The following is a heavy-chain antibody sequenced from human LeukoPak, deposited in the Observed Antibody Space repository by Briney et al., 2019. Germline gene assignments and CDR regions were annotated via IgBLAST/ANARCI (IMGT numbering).Heavy chain of an antibody. CDR2: VSTSGSRT. V-gene: IGHV3-23*01. CDR1: GFTFSNYV. J-gene: IGHJ4*02. Sequence: GGSLRLSCAASGFTFSNYVMYWVRQGPGKGLEWVATVSTSGSRTIYADSVKGRFIVSRDNSRDMVYLQMYSLRGEDTAIYYCARDRGYCSGGSCYPKNSDYWGQGTLVTVSS. D-gene: IGHD2-15*01. CDR3: ARDRGYCSGGSCYPKNSDY.